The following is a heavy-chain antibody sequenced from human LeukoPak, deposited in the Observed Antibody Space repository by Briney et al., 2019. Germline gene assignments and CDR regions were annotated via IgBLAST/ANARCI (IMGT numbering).Heavy chain of an antibody. J-gene: IGHJ3*02. CDR3: ARGPGYSSTTDAFEI. V-gene: IGHV4-59*12. CDR2: IYYSGST. D-gene: IGHD6-13*01. Sequence: PSETLSLTCTVSGGSISSYYWSWIRQPPGKGLEWIGYIYYSGSTNYNPSLKSRVTISVDTSKSQFSLKLSSVTAADTAVYYCARGPGYSSTTDAFEIWGQGTMVTVSS. CDR1: GGSISSYY.